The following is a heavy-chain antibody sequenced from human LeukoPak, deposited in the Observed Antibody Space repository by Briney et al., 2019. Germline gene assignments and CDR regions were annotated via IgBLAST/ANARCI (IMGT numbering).Heavy chain of an antibody. V-gene: IGHV3-30*02. CDR1: GFYFSTYV. D-gene: IGHD1-26*01. J-gene: IGHJ3*02. CDR3: AKYQVGATVRSAFDI. CDR2: IRYDGSNK. Sequence: GGSLRLSCAASGFYFSTYVMGWVRQAPGKGLEWVAFIRYDGSNKYYADSVKGRFTISRDNSKNTLYLQMNSLRAEDTAVYYCAKYQVGATVRSAFDIWGQGTMVTVSS.